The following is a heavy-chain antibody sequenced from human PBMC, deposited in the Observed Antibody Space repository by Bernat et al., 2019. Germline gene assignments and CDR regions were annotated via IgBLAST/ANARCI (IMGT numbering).Heavy chain of an antibody. V-gene: IGHV3-30*18. J-gene: IGHJ5*02. CDR3: AKEQHAENTVLRNWFDP. Sequence: QVQLLESGGGLVQPGRSLRLSCAASGFTFSSYAMHWVRQAPGKGLEWVSAISYDGSNKYYADSVKGRFTISRDNSKNTLYLQMNSLRAEDTAVYYCAKEQHAENTVLRNWFDPWGQGTLVTVSS. CDR1: GFTFSSYA. D-gene: IGHD4-17*01. CDR2: ISYDGSNK.